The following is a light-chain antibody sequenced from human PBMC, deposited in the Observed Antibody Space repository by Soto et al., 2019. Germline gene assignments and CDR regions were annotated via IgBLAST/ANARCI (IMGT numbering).Light chain of an antibody. CDR3: QHYNSYSEA. Sequence: DIQMTQSPSSLSASIGDRVTITCRASQSISSYLNWYQQKPGKAPQLLIYAASTLQSGVPSRFSGSGSGTDFTLTISSLQLEDFATYYCQHYNSYSEAFGQGTKVELK. CDR1: QSISSY. CDR2: AAS. V-gene: IGKV1-39*01. J-gene: IGKJ1*01.